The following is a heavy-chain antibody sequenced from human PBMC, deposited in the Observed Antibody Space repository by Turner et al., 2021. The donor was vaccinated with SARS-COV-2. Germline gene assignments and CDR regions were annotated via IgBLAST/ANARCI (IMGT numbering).Heavy chain of an antibody. J-gene: IGHJ6*02. D-gene: IGHD3-10*01. Sequence: QLQLQESGPGLVKPSETLSLTCTVSGGSISSSNYYWGWIRQPPGKGLEGIGSSYYSGSTYYNPSLKSRVTISVDTSKNQFSLKLSSVTAADTAVYYCARLLNPGSYYYYYYGMDVWGQGTTVTVSS. V-gene: IGHV4-39*01. CDR1: GGSISSSNYY. CDR2: SYYSGST. CDR3: ARLLNPGSYYYYYYGMDV.